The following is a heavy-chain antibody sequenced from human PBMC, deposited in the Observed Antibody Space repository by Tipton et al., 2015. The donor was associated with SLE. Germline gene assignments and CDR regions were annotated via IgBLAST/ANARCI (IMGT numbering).Heavy chain of an antibody. V-gene: IGHV3-23*01. Sequence: SLRLSCEASGFTFGDYAMSWVRQAPGKGLEWVSAISGNGDNTYYADSVKGRFTISRDNSKNTLYLQMNSLRAEDTAVYYCARDLEEEYDYVWGSDYWGQGTLVTVSS. CDR1: GFTFGDYA. CDR2: ISGNGDNT. CDR3: ARDLEEEYDYVWGSDY. J-gene: IGHJ4*02. D-gene: IGHD3-16*01.